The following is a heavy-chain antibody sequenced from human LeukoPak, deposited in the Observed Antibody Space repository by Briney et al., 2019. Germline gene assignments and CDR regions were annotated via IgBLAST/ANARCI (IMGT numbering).Heavy chain of an antibody. D-gene: IGHD6-13*01. CDR1: GGSVSSGSYY. Sequence: SETLSLTCTVSGGSVSSGSYYWTWIRQSPGKGLEWIGNIYYSGSTNYNPSLRSRVTMSVDTSKNQFSLKLSSVTAADTAIYYCAKDFVAAAGRFDHWGQGALVTVSS. V-gene: IGHV4-61*01. CDR3: AKDFVAAAGRFDH. J-gene: IGHJ4*02. CDR2: IYYSGST.